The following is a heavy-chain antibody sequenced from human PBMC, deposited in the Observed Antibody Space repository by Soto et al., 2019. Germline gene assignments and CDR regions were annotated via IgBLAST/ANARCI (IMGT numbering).Heavy chain of an antibody. J-gene: IGHJ6*02. CDR3: ARALVRGVNDYYYYYGMDV. CDR1: GGSISSSNW. CDR2: IYHSGST. V-gene: IGHV4-4*02. Sequence: PSETLSLTCAVSGGSISSSNWWSWVRQPPGKGLEWIGEIYHSGSTNYNPSLKSRVTISVDKSKNQFSLKLSSVTAADTSVYYCARALVRGVNDYYYYYGMDVWGQGTTVT. D-gene: IGHD3-10*01.